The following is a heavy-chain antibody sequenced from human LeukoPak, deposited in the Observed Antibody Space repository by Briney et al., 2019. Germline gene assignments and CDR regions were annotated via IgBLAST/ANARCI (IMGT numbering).Heavy chain of an antibody. D-gene: IGHD3-3*01. CDR3: AKVGFSEMEWLLYSDH. CDR1: GFTVSSNY. J-gene: IGHJ4*02. Sequence: TGGSLRLSCAASGFTVSSNYMSWVRQAPGKGLEWVSAISGSSGHTYYADSVKGRFTISRDNSKNTLYLQMNSLRAEDTAVYYCAKVGFSEMEWLLYSDHWGQGTLVTVSS. V-gene: IGHV3-23*01. CDR2: ISGSSGHT.